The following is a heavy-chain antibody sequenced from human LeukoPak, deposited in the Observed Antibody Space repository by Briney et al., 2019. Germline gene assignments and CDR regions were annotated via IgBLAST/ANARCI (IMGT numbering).Heavy chain of an antibody. Sequence: GGSLRLSCAASGFTFSDYYMSWIRQAPGKGLEWVSYISSSGSTIYYADSVKGRFTISRDNAKNSLYLQMNSVRAEHTAVYYCARDPHYYYYGLDVWGQGTTVTVSS. CDR2: ISSSGSTI. J-gene: IGHJ6*02. CDR3: ARDPHYYYYGLDV. V-gene: IGHV3-11*01. CDR1: GFTFSDYY.